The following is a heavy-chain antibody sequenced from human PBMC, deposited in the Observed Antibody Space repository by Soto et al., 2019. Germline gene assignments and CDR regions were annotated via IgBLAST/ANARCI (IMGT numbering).Heavy chain of an antibody. V-gene: IGHV3-53*01. CDR1: GFTVSSNY. D-gene: IGHD3-22*01. Sequence: PGGSLRLSCAASGFTVSSNYMSWVRQAPGKGLEWVSVIYSGGSTYYADSVKGRFTISRDNSKNTLYLQMNSLRAEDTAVYYCARVPYDDSSAQPPPAGAFDIWGQGTMVTVSS. CDR3: ARVPYDDSSAQPPPAGAFDI. J-gene: IGHJ3*02. CDR2: IYSGGST.